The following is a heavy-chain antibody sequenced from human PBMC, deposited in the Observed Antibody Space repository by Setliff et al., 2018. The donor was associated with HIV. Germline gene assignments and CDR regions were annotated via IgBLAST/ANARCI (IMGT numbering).Heavy chain of an antibody. D-gene: IGHD5-12*01. V-gene: IGHV4-31*03. Sequence: SETLSLTRTVSGDSISSGSDYWSWIRQHPWKGLEWIGYIYYTGTTYFNPSLKNRLSISVDTSKNQFSLRVTSVTAADSAVYYCARTVRSAYGLDYFDFWGPGTPVTVSS. CDR3: ARTVRSAYGLDYFDF. CDR1: GDSISSGSDY. CDR2: IYYTGTT. J-gene: IGHJ4*02.